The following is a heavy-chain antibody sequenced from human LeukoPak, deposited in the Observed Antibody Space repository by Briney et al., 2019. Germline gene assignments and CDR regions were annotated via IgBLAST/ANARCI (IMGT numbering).Heavy chain of an antibody. CDR3: ARVTAMVFPPYYYYYMDV. V-gene: IGHV4-30-4*07. CDR1: GGSISSGGYS. CDR2: IYYSGST. Sequence: KPSQTLSLTCAVSGGSISSGGYSWSWIRQPPGKGLEWIGYIYYSGSTYYNPSLKSRVTISVDTSKNQFSLKLSSVTAADTAVYYCARVTAMVFPPYYYYYMDVWGKGTTVTVSS. J-gene: IGHJ6*03. D-gene: IGHD5-18*01.